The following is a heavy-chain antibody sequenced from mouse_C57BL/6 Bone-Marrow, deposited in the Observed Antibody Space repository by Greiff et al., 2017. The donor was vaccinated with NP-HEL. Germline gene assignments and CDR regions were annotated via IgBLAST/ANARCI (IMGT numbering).Heavy chain of an antibody. CDR2: ISYDGSN. V-gene: IGHV3-6*01. Sequence: VQLQQSGPGLVKPSQSLSLTCSVTGYSITSGYYWNWIRQFPGNNLEWMGYISYDGSNNYNPSLKNRISITRDTSKNQFFLQLNSVTTEDTATYYCARRGALGFDDWGQGTTLTVSS. CDR1: GYSITSGYY. D-gene: IGHD2-10*02. J-gene: IGHJ2*01. CDR3: ARRGALGFDD.